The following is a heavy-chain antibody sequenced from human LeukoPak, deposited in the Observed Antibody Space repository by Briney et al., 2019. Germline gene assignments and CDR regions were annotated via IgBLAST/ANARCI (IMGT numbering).Heavy chain of an antibody. D-gene: IGHD3-10*01. CDR1: GGSFSGYY. V-gene: IGHV4-34*01. CDR3: ARVSTMVRGVISYYYYGMDV. CDR2: INHSGST. Sequence: KTSETLSFTCAVYGGSFSGYYWSWIRQPPGKGLEWIGEINHSGSTNYNPSLKSRVTISVDTSKNQFSLKLSSVTAADTAVYYCARVSTMVRGVISYYYYGMDVWGKGTTVTVSS. J-gene: IGHJ6*04.